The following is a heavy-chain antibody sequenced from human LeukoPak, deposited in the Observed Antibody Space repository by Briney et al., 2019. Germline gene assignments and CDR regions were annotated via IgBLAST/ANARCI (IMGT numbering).Heavy chain of an antibody. J-gene: IGHJ4*01. CDR2: IKQDGSEK. Sequence: PGGSLRLSCEASGFTLSSYWMSWVRQAPGKGLEWVANIKQDGSEKYYVDSVKGLFTISRDNAKNSLFLQMSSLRAEDTAVYYCAGTVAGHINDYWGPGTLVTVSS. V-gene: IGHV3-7*02. CDR1: GFTLSSYW. D-gene: IGHD6-19*01. CDR3: AGTVAGHINDY.